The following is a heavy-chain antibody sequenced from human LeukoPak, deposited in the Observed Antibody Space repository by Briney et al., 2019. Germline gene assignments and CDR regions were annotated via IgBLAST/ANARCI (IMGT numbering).Heavy chain of an antibody. CDR3: ATGNYYDSRGYYTFGY. D-gene: IGHD3-22*01. CDR1: GFTFSKYW. J-gene: IGHJ1*01. CDR2: INGDGSTT. Sequence: GRSLRLSCAASGFTFSKYWMHWVRQVPGKGLVWVSLINGDGSTTNYADFVKGRFSISRDNAKNTLSLQVNSLRAEDTAVYYCATGNYYDSRGYYTFGYWGRGTLVTVSS. V-gene: IGHV3-74*01.